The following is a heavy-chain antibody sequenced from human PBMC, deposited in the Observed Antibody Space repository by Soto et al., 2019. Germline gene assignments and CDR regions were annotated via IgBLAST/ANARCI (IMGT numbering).Heavy chain of an antibody. CDR1: GDSVSSNSAA. Sequence: QSQTLSLTCDISGDSVSSNSAAWNWIRQSPSRGLEWLGRTYYRSKWYNDYAVSVKSRITINPDTSKNQFYLQLNSVNPEDTAVYYCARGGYYDSSGYPPAAFDIWGQGTMVTVSS. CDR3: ARGGYYDSSGYPPAAFDI. V-gene: IGHV6-1*01. CDR2: TYYRSKWYN. D-gene: IGHD3-22*01. J-gene: IGHJ3*02.